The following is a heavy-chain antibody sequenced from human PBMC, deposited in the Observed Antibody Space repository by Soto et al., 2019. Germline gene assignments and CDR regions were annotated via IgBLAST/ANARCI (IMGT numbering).Heavy chain of an antibody. D-gene: IGHD3-22*01. CDR3: VNNGYYALEF. V-gene: IGHV4-59*12. J-gene: IGHJ4*02. CDR2: IYHSGRS. Sequence: PSETLSLTCSVSGGSISTYYWSWIRQPPGQGLEWIGYIYHSGRSNYNPSLKSRVTISADTSKNQFSLELYSVTAADTAVYYCVNNGYYALEFWGQGILVTVSS. CDR1: GGSISTYY.